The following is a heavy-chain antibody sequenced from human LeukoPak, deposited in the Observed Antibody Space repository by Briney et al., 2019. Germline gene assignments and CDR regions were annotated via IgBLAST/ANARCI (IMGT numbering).Heavy chain of an antibody. CDR1: GDSVSSNSAA. J-gene: IGHJ4*02. CDR2: TYYRSKWYN. CDR3: AXVHXXXSSXYRQFDY. D-gene: IGHD3-22*01. V-gene: IGHV6-1*01. Sequence: SQTLSLTCAISGDSVSSNSAAWNWIRQSPSRGLEWLGRTYYRSKWYNDYAVSVKSRITINPDTSKNQFSLQLNSVTPEDTAVYYCAXVHXXXSSXYRQFDYWGQGTLVTVSS.